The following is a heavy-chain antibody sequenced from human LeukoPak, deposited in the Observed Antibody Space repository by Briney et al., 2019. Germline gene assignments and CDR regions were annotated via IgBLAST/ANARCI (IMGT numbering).Heavy chain of an antibody. V-gene: IGHV3-15*01. CDR3: TTDPDCSGGTCYGYYYIDV. CDR2: IKTKTDGGTT. CDR1: GFTFSNAW. D-gene: IGHD2-15*01. Sequence: GGSLRLSCAASGFTFSNAWMSWVRQAPGKGLEWVGRIKTKTDGGTTDYAAPVKGRFTISRDDSKNTLYLQMNSLKTEDTAVYYCTTDPDCSGGTCYGYYYIDVWGKGTTVTVSS. J-gene: IGHJ6*03.